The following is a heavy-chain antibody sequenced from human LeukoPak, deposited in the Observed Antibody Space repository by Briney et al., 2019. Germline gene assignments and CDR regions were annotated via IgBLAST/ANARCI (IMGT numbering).Heavy chain of an antibody. Sequence: GGSLRLSCAASGFTFSSYAMSWVRQAPGRGLEWVAAISYDGNSQHYGAPVKGRFTISRDNSKNTVYLQINTLRTDDAAIYYCAKPYPTLTTSAVLDNWGQGTLVTVSS. V-gene: IGHV3-30*18. D-gene: IGHD1-1*01. CDR3: AKPYPTLTTSAVLDN. CDR2: ISYDGNSQ. J-gene: IGHJ4*02. CDR1: GFTFSSYA.